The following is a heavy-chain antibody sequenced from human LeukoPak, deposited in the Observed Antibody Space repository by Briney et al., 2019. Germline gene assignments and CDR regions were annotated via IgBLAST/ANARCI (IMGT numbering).Heavy chain of an antibody. CDR3: AREEGDYDSGASRYYYYYMDV. Sequence: SETLSLTCTVSGGSISSYYWSWIRQPPGKGLEWIGYIYYSGSTNYNPSLKSRVTISVDTSKNQFSLKLSSVTAADTAVYYCAREEGDYDSGASRYYYYYMDVWGKGTTVTVSS. D-gene: IGHD3-22*01. CDR1: GGSISSYY. V-gene: IGHV4-59*01. J-gene: IGHJ6*03. CDR2: IYYSGST.